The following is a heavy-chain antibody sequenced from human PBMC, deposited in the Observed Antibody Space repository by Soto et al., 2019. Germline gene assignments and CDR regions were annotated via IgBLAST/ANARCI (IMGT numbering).Heavy chain of an antibody. V-gene: IGHV3-23*01. CDR2: ISGSGGST. CDR3: AKLELLFLIGYYGMDV. D-gene: IGHD1-26*01. Sequence: GGSLSLSCAASGFTFSSYAMSWVRQAPGKGLEWVSAISGSGGSTYYADSVKGRFTISRDNSKNTRYLQMNSLRAEDTAVYYCAKLELLFLIGYYGMDVWGQGTTVTVSS. CDR1: GFTFSSYA. J-gene: IGHJ6*02.